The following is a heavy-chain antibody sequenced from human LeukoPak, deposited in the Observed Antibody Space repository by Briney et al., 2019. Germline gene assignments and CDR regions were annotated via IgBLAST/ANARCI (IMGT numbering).Heavy chain of an antibody. CDR1: GYTFTSYA. V-gene: IGHV7-4-1*02. CDR2: INTNTGNP. D-gene: IGHD4-17*01. Sequence: ASVKVSCKASGYTFTSYAMNWVRQAPGQGLEWMGWINTNTGNPTYAQGFTGRFVFSLDTSVSTAYLQISSLKAEDTAVYYCASQRIYGDYFNYYFDYWGQGTLVTVSS. J-gene: IGHJ4*02. CDR3: ASQRIYGDYFNYYFDY.